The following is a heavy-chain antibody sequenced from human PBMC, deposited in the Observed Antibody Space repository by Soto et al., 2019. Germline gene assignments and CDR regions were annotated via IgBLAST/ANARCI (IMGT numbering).Heavy chain of an antibody. V-gene: IGHV4-34*01. Sequence: QVQLQQRGAGLLKPSETLSLTCAVYGGSFSGYYWSWIRQPPGKGLEWIGEINHSGSTNYNPSLKSRVTISVDTSKNQFSLKLSSVTAADTAVYYCARGEAYCSSTSCYGFDYWGQGTLVTVSS. CDR2: INHSGST. J-gene: IGHJ4*02. CDR1: GGSFSGYY. CDR3: ARGEAYCSSTSCYGFDY. D-gene: IGHD2-2*01.